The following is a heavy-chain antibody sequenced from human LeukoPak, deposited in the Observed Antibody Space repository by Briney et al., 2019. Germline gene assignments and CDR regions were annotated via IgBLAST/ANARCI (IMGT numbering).Heavy chain of an antibody. D-gene: IGHD3-22*01. CDR2: INPHSGGT. Sequence: ASVKVSCKASGFTFTGYYIHWVRQAPGQGLEWMGYINPHSGGTNSPQKFQGRVTMTTDTSISAAYMELSSLISDDTAMYYCVRVVHYYDSSGYYYGLVAFDIWGQGTMVTVSS. J-gene: IGHJ3*02. CDR3: VRVVHYYDSSGYYYGLVAFDI. CDR1: GFTFTGYY. V-gene: IGHV1-2*02.